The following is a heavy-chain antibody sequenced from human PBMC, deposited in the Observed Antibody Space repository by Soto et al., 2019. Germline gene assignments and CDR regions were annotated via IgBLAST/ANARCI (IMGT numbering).Heavy chain of an antibody. Sequence: GGSLRLSCAASGFTFSSYAMHWVRQAPGKGLEWVAVISYDGSNKYYADSVKGRFTISRDNSKNTLYLQMNSLRAEDTAVYYCASLRPLPYYYDSSGYRGAAFDIWGQGTMVTVSS. J-gene: IGHJ3*02. V-gene: IGHV3-30-3*01. CDR1: GFTFSSYA. CDR3: ASLRPLPYYYDSSGYRGAAFDI. CDR2: ISYDGSNK. D-gene: IGHD3-22*01.